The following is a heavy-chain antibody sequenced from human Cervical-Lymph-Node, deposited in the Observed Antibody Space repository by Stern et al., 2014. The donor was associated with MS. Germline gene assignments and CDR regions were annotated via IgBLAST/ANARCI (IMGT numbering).Heavy chain of an antibody. CDR2: INHSGST. Sequence: QVQLQQWGAGLLKPSETLSLTCAVYGGSFSGYYWSWIRQPPGKGLELIGEINHSGSTNYNPSLKSRVPISVDTPKNQFPLKLSSVTAADTAVYYCARKGRLRWSGWFDPWGQGTLVTVSS. D-gene: IGHD4-23*01. V-gene: IGHV4-34*01. CDR3: ARKGRLRWSGWFDP. CDR1: GGSFSGYY. J-gene: IGHJ5*02.